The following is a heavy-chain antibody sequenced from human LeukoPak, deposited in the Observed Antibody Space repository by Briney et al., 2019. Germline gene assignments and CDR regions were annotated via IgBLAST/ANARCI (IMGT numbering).Heavy chain of an antibody. V-gene: IGHV4-34*01. Sequence: PSETLSLTCAVYGGSFSGYYWSWIRQPPGKGLKWIGEINHSGSTNYNPSLKSRVTISVDTSKNQFSLKLSSVTAADTAVYYCARGGDFWSGRNWFDPWGQGTLVTVSS. CDR3: ARGGDFWSGRNWFDP. CDR1: GGSFSGYY. CDR2: INHSGST. J-gene: IGHJ5*02. D-gene: IGHD3-3*01.